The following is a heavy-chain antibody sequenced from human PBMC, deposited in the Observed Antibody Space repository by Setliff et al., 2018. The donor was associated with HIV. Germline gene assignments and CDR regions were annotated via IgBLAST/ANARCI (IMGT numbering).Heavy chain of an antibody. CDR1: GFGFSNFA. CDR3: VKGAPDYDTNPFYYYFYMHV. V-gene: IGHV3-23*03. J-gene: IGHJ6*03. D-gene: IGHD4-17*01. Sequence: RLSCAASGFGFSNFAMSWVRQAPGKGLELVSAVYGDGSYTYYVDSVKGRFTISRDNSQNALYLQMNGLRVDDTAVYYCVKGAPDYDTNPFYYYFYMHVWGKGTTVTVSS. CDR2: VYGDGSYT.